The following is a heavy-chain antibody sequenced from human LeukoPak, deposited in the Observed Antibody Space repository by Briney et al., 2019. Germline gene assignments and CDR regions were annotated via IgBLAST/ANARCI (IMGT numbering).Heavy chain of an antibody. CDR2: TRNKGNSYTT. V-gene: IGHV3-72*01. D-gene: IGHD3-22*01. J-gene: IGHJ4*02. CDR3: ARVYYDSSGSKIDY. Sequence: PGGSLRLSCAASGFTFSDHYMDWVRQALGKGLEWVGRTRNKGNSYTTEYAASVKGRFTISRDDSKNSLYLQMNSLKTEDTAVYYCARVYYDSSGSKIDYWGQGTLVTVSS. CDR1: GFTFSDHY.